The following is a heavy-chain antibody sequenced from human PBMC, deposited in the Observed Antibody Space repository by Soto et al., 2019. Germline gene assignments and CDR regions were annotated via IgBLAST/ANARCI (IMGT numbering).Heavy chain of an antibody. V-gene: IGHV3-23*01. D-gene: IGHD1-20*01. CDR2: IRNSGVRT. CDR3: AKFISGDSGYFDY. CDR1: GFTFGSYA. J-gene: IGHJ4*01. Sequence: PGGSLRLSCTASGFTFGSYAMSWVRQAPGKGLEWVSSIRNSGVRTHYADSVKGRFTISRDNSKNTLFLQMNSLRAGDTAVYYCAKFISGDSGYFDYWGQGTLVTVSS.